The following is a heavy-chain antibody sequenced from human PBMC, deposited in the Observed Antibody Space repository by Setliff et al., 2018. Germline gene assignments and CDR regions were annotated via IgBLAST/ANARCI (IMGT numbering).Heavy chain of an antibody. D-gene: IGHD3-22*01. CDR1: GL. CDR3: ARLWISYESNTYFYPKYFDF. CDR2: IYYGGST. V-gene: IGHV4-59*01. J-gene: IGHJ4*02. Sequence: SETLSLTCTVSGLLELDPAGPGKGLEWIGYIYYGGSTNYNPSLNSRVAISVDTSENQFSLRLNSVTAADTAVYYCARLWISYESNTYFYPKYFDFWGQGTLVTVSS.